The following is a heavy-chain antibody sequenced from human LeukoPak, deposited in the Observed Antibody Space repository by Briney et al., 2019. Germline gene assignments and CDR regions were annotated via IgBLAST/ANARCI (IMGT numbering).Heavy chain of an antibody. D-gene: IGHD6-19*01. V-gene: IGHV3-30-3*01. CDR3: ARSIAVAGTTYNWFDP. Sequence: GGSLRLSCAASGFTFSSYAMHWVRQAPGKGLEWVAVISYDGSNKYYADSVKGRFTISRDNSKNTLYLQMNSLRAEDTAVYYCARSIAVAGTTYNWFDPWGQGTLVTVSS. J-gene: IGHJ5*02. CDR2: ISYDGSNK. CDR1: GFTFSSYA.